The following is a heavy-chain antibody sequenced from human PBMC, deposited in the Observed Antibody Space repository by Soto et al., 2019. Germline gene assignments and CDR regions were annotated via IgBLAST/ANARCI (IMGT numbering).Heavy chain of an antibody. D-gene: IGHD6-6*01. CDR3: AKEIMAARPPDAFDI. CDR2: ISYDGSNK. CDR1: GFTFSSYG. V-gene: IGHV3-30*18. J-gene: IGHJ3*02. Sequence: PGGSLRLSCAASGFTFSSYGMHWVRQAPGKGLEWVAVISYDGSNKYYADSVKGRFTISRDNSKNTLYLQMNSLRAEDTAVYYCAKEIMAARPPDAFDIWGQGTMVTVSS.